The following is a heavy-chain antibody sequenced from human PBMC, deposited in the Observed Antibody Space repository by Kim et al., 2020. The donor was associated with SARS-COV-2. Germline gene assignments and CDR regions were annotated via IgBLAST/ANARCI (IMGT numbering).Heavy chain of an antibody. CDR1: GFTFSKYG. J-gene: IGHJ4*02. CDR2: IFHDGSNK. Sequence: GGSLRLSCATSGFTFSKYGMNWVRQAPGKGLEWVAVIFHDGSNKYYGDPVKGRFTISRDDSKDTLYLEMTSLRVEDTAIYYCARVKAGAALGELGVQGTL. D-gene: IGHD3-16*01. CDR3: ARVKAGAALGEL. V-gene: IGHV3-33*01.